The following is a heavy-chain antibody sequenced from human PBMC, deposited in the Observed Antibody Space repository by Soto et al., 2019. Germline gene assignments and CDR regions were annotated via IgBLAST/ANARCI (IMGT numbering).Heavy chain of an antibody. J-gene: IGHJ5*02. Sequence: SQTLSLACAVAGGSISSSNWWRWVRQPPGKGLEWIGEIYHSGSTNYNPSLERRVTISVAKSQNQSSLKLSSVTAADTAVYYCASELAAPRDNWFDPWGQGTLVTVSS. V-gene: IGHV4-4*02. CDR1: GGSISSSNW. CDR2: IYHSGST. D-gene: IGHD6-6*01. CDR3: ASELAAPRDNWFDP.